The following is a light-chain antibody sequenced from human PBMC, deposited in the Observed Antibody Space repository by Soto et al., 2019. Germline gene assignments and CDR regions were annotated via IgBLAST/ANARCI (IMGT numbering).Light chain of an antibody. CDR2: SAS. CDR1: QSVRST. V-gene: IGKV3-20*01. J-gene: IGKJ2*01. CDR3: QQYGSSPPT. Sequence: EIVLTQSQGTLSLSPGERGTLSCRASQSVRSTLAWYQQIRGQAPRLLIYSASSRATGIPDRFSGSGSGTDFILPISKLEPEDSAMYYCQQYGSSPPTFGQGTKLEIK.